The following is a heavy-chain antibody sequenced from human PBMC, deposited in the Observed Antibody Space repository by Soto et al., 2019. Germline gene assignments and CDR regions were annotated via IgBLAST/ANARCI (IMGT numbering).Heavy chain of an antibody. CDR3: VRESEDLTSNFDY. CDR1: GFTFTRYS. Sequence: GGSLRLSCAASGFTFTRYSMNWVRQAPGKGLEWVSSISSTTNYIYYGDSMKGRFTISRDNAKNTLYLEMNSLRAEDTAVYYCVRESEDLTSNFDYWGQGTLVTVSS. V-gene: IGHV3-21*06. CDR2: ISSTTNYI. J-gene: IGHJ4*02.